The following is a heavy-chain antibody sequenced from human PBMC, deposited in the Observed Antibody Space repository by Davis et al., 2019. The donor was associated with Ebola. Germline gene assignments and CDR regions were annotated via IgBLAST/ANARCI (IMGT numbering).Heavy chain of an antibody. V-gene: IGHV3-7*01. Sequence: GSLRLSCAASGFIFSNYWMSWVRQAPGKGLEWVANIRQDGREKHYVDSVKGRFTISRDNTKNSLFLQMNSLRDDETAVYYCARVDWPVQFDFWGQGTVVTVSS. CDR1: GFIFSNYW. J-gene: IGHJ4*02. D-gene: IGHD3-9*01. CDR2: IRQDGREK. CDR3: ARVDWPVQFDF.